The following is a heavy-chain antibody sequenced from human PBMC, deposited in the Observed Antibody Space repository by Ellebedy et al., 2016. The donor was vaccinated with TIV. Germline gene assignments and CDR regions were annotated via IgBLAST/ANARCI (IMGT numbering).Heavy chain of an antibody. Sequence: GESLKISCAASGFTVSNNFMTWVRQTPGKGLEWVSLIYSVGSTLYADSVKGRFTISRDNYRNTLYLQMNNLRVDDTAVYYCARKTDTTRTWDFWGHGTLVTVS. D-gene: IGHD1-1*01. V-gene: IGHV3-53*01. CDR3: ARKTDTTRTWDF. CDR2: IYSVGST. J-gene: IGHJ4*01. CDR1: GFTVSNNF.